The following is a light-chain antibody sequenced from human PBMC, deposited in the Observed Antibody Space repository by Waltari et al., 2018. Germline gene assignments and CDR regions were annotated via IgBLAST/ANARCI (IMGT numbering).Light chain of an antibody. CDR2: DIP. CDR3: QKYERLPAT. V-gene: IGKV3-20*01. Sequence: DIVLTQSPGTLSLSPGDRATLSCRGSQSIGRSVVWYQQRPGQAPRLLIYDIPRRATGIPDRFSGSGYGTDFSLTISRLEPEDFAVYYCQKYERLPATFGQGTTVEIK. CDR1: QSIGRS. J-gene: IGKJ1*01.